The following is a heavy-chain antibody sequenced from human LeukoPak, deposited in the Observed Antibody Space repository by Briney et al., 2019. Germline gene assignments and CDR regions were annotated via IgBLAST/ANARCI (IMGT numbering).Heavy chain of an antibody. CDR1: GGSINSYY. CDR3: ARHVTYYDFWSGSDDAFDI. D-gene: IGHD3-3*01. Sequence: SETLSLTCTVSGGSINSYYWGWIRQPPGKGLEWIGSISYSGSTFYNPSLKSRVTISVDTSKNHFSLKLSSVTAADTAVYYCARHVTYYDFWSGSDDAFDIWGQGTMVTVSS. CDR2: ISYSGST. V-gene: IGHV4-39*01. J-gene: IGHJ3*02.